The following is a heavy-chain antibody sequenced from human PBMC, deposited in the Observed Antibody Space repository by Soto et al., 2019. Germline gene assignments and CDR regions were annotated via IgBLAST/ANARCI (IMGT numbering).Heavy chain of an antibody. D-gene: IGHD6-13*01. V-gene: IGHV3-21*01. Sequence: GESLRLSCAASGFTFYSYSMHWVRQAPGKGLEWVSYISGSGSYINYADSVKGRFTISRDNAKNSLYLQMNSLRAEDTAVFYCARASTAGTWYFDYWGHGTLVTVSS. J-gene: IGHJ4*01. CDR1: GFTFYSYS. CDR3: ARASTAGTWYFDY. CDR2: ISGSGSYI.